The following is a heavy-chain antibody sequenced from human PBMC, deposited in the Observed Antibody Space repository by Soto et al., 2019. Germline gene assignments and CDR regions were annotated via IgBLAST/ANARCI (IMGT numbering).Heavy chain of an antibody. V-gene: IGHV4-61*01. CDR1: GGSVSSRNYY. CDR3: ARGWLPSPNLRFDP. J-gene: IGHJ5*02. Sequence: PSETLSLPCTVSGGSVSSRNYYWSWIRQPPGKGLEWIGYLYYSGSTNYNPSLKSRVTTSADASKNQFSLKLSSVTAADTAVYYCARGWLPSPNLRFDPWGQGILVTVSS. CDR2: LYYSGST. D-gene: IGHD3-22*01.